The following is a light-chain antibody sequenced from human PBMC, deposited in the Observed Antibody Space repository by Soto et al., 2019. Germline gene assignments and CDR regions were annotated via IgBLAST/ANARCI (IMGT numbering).Light chain of an antibody. CDR2: GAS. V-gene: IGKV3-20*01. Sequence: EIVMTQSPGTLSLPPGERATLSCRASQSVSSSWLAWYQQKPGQAPRLLIYGASYRATGIPDRFSGSGSGTDFTLTISRLEPEDFALYYCQQYGTSAITFGQGTRLEIK. CDR1: QSVSSSW. J-gene: IGKJ5*01. CDR3: QQYGTSAIT.